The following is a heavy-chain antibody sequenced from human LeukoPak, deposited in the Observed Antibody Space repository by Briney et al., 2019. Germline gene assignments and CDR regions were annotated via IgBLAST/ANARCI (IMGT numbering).Heavy chain of an antibody. J-gene: IGHJ3*02. V-gene: IGHV1-2*02. Sequence: ASVKVYCKASGYTFNPYYIHWVRQAPGQGHERMGWINPNSGDTTLLQRFQGRITMTRDTSIITAYMELSSLTSDDTGMYYCARGPTLGLDIWGQGTMVTVSS. CDR1: GYTFNPYY. CDR2: INPNSGDT. CDR3: ARGPTLGLDI.